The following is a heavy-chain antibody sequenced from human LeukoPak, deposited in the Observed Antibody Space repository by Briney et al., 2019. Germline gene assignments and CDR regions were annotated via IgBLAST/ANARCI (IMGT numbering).Heavy chain of an antibody. CDR2: INPNSGGT. CDR3: ARELLQLWSEGAFDI. Sequence: ASVKVSYKASGYTFTGYYMHWVRQAPGQGLEWMGWINPNSGGTNYAQKFQGRVTMTRDTSISTAYMELSRLRSDDTAVYYCARELLQLWSEGAFDIWGQGTMVTVSS. V-gene: IGHV1-2*02. D-gene: IGHD5-18*01. CDR1: GYTFTGYY. J-gene: IGHJ3*02.